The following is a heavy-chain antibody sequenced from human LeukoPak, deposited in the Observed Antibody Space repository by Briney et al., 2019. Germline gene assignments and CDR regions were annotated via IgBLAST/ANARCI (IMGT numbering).Heavy chain of an antibody. Sequence: GASVKVSCKASGYPFTSYEINWVRQATGEGLEWMGWMKPDSGNSAYAQKFRGRVTLSSNSSINTAYMEVSSLGSDDTAVYFCARGTLDYDVVTGIHYYYMDVWAQGPRSPSP. CDR1: GYPFTSYE. J-gene: IGHJ6*03. CDR3: ARGTLDYDVVTGIHYYYMDV. D-gene: IGHD3-9*01. CDR2: MKPDSGNS. V-gene: IGHV1-8*01.